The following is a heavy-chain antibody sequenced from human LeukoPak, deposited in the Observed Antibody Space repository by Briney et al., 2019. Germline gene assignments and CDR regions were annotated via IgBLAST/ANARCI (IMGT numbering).Heavy chain of an antibody. V-gene: IGHV3-7*01. Sequence: GGSLRLSCAASGFTFSSYWMSWVRQAPGKGLEWVANIKQDGSEKYYVDSVKGRFTISRDNAKNSLYLQMNSLRAEDTAVYYCARIKNSSELRGYYYMDVWGKGTTVTVPS. CDR2: IKQDGSEK. D-gene: IGHD6-6*01. J-gene: IGHJ6*03. CDR3: ARIKNSSELRGYYYMDV. CDR1: GFTFSSYW.